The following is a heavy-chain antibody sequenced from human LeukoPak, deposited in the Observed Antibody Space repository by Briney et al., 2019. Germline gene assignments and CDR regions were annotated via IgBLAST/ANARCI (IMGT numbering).Heavy chain of an antibody. Sequence: PGGSLRLSCAASGFSFSSYAMSWVRQAPGKGLEWVSSISGSGDNTYYAESVKGRFTISRDNAKNSLYLQMNSLRAEDTGVYYCARESELYRRPRAELLLWGQGTLVTVSS. J-gene: IGHJ4*02. D-gene: IGHD3-10*01. CDR2: ISGSGDNT. CDR1: GFSFSSYA. V-gene: IGHV3-23*01. CDR3: ARESELYRRPRAELLL.